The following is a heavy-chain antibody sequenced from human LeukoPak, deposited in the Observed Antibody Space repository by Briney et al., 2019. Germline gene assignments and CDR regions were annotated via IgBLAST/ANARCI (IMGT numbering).Heavy chain of an antibody. CDR1: GGTFSSYA. D-gene: IGHD5-24*01. CDR3: ARDNSVRDEAWWFNP. V-gene: IGHV1-69*05. CDR2: IIPIFGPA. Sequence: SVKVSCKASGGTFSSYAISWVRQAPGQGLEWMGGIIPIFGPANYAQKFQGRVTLTRDMSTSTDYLELSSLRSEDTAVYYCARDNSVRDEAWWFNPWGQGTLVTVSS. J-gene: IGHJ5*02.